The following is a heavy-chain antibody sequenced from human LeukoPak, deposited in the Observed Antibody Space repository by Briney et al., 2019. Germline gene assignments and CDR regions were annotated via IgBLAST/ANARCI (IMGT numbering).Heavy chain of an antibody. CDR1: GYTFTGYY. V-gene: IGHV1-2*02. CDR3: ARDRVTIFGVVTTFFDY. CDR2: INPNSGGT. J-gene: IGHJ4*02. Sequence: ASVKVSCKASGYTFTGYYMHWVRQAPGQGLEWMGWINPNSGGTNYAQKFQGRVTMTRDTSISTAYMELSRLRSDDTAVYYCARDRVTIFGVVTTFFDYWGQGTLVTVPS. D-gene: IGHD3-3*01.